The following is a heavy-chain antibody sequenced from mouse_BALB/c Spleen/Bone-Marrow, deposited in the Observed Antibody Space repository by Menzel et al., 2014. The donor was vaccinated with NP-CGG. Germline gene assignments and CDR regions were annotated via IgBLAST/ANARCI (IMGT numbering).Heavy chain of an antibody. D-gene: IGHD2-1*01. Sequence: QVQLQQSGAELARPGASVKLSCKASGYTFTSYWMQWVKQRPGQGLEWIGAIYPGDGDTRYTQKFRGKATLTADKSSNTAYMQLSSLTSKDSAVYFCASPYGNYDAMDYWGQGTSVTVSS. CDR1: GYTFTSYW. V-gene: IGHV1-87*01. CDR2: IYPGDGDT. J-gene: IGHJ4*01. CDR3: ASPYGNYDAMDY.